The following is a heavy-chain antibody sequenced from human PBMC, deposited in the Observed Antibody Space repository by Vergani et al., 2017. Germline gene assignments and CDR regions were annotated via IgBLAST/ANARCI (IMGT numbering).Heavy chain of an antibody. CDR1: GGSVSSGSYY. Sequence: QVQLQESGPGLVKPSETLSLTCTVSGGSVSSGSYYWSWIRQPPGKGLEWIGYIYYSGSTNYNPSLKSRVTISVDTSKNQFSLKLSSVTAADTAVYYCARVDCSSTSCYDYYYYMDVWGKGTTVTVSS. CDR3: ARVDCSSTSCYDYYYYMDV. D-gene: IGHD2-2*01. CDR2: IYYSGST. V-gene: IGHV4-61*01. J-gene: IGHJ6*03.